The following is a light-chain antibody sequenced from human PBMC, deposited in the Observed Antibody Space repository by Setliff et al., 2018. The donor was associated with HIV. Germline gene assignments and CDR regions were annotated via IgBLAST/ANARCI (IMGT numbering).Light chain of an antibody. V-gene: IGLV2-14*01. Sequence: QSVLAQPASVSGSPGQSITVSCTGTSSDVGAYNYVSWYQQHPARAPKLIIYQATRRPSGVSNRFSGSKSGNVASLTISGLQAEDEADYYCCSNTGSNTFVFGTGTKVTVL. J-gene: IGLJ1*01. CDR2: QAT. CDR1: SSDVGAYNY. CDR3: CSNTGSNTFV.